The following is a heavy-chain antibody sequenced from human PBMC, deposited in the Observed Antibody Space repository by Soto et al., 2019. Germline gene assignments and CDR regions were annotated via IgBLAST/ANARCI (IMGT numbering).Heavy chain of an antibody. J-gene: IGHJ6*02. Sequence: QVQLVQSGAEVKKPGSSVKVSCKASGGTFSSYAISWVRQAPGQGLEWMGGIIPIFGTANYAQKFQGRVTITADESKSTAYMELSSLRSEDTAVYYCARYTVTTTHYYYYYGMDVWGQGTTVTVSS. CDR2: IIPIFGTA. V-gene: IGHV1-69*01. CDR1: GGTFSSYA. CDR3: ARYTVTTTHYYYYYGMDV. D-gene: IGHD4-17*01.